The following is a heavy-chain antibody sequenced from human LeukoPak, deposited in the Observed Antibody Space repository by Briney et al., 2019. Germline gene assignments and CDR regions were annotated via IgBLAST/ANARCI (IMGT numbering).Heavy chain of an antibody. CDR2: IHPNSGDT. J-gene: IGHJ4*02. Sequence: ASVKVSCKASGYTFAGYYMHWARQAPGLGLEWMGWIHPNSGDTKYAQKFQGRVTMTRDTSISTAYMELGSLRSDDTAVYYCARASTVTKSYFDCWGQGTLVSVSS. D-gene: IGHD4-17*01. CDR3: ARASTVTKSYFDC. CDR1: GYTFAGYY. V-gene: IGHV1-2*02.